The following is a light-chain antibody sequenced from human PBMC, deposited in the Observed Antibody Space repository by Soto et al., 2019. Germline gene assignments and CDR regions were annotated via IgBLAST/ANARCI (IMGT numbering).Light chain of an antibody. CDR1: QSVSTD. CDR3: QQYFRWPPWT. Sequence: EVLVTQSPATLSVSPGERVTLSCRASQSVSTDLAWYQQKPGQAPRLLIYGVSIRAIGVPDRFSGGGSGTDFSLTISSLQSEDSAVYYCQQYFRWPPWTFGQGTKVEI. J-gene: IGKJ1*01. CDR2: GVS. V-gene: IGKV3-15*01.